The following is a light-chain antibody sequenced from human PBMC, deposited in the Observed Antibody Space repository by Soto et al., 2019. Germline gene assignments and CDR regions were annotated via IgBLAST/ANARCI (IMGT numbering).Light chain of an antibody. Sequence: SVLTQPACGAGSPRQAVTISCTGTSSDVGGYNYVSWYQQYPGKAPKLMIYDVSNRPSGVSNRFSGSKSGNTASLTISGLQAEDEADYYCNSYTSRSSSTYVFGTGTKVTV. CDR3: NSYTSRSSSTYV. V-gene: IGLV2-14*01. CDR1: SSDVGGYNY. J-gene: IGLJ1*01. CDR2: DVS.